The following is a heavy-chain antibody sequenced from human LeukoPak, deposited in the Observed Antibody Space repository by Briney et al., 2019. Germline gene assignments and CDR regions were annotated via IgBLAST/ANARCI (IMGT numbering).Heavy chain of an antibody. V-gene: IGHV3-21*01. CDR3: ARDPVYYDSSGYYYDY. CDR2: ISSSSYI. J-gene: IGHJ4*02. CDR1: GFTFSSYS. D-gene: IGHD3-22*01. Sequence: KSGGSLRLSCAASGFTFSSYSMNWVRQAPGKGLEWVSSISSSSYIYYADSVKGRFTISRDNAKNSLYLQMNSLRAEDTAVYYCARDPVYYDSSGYYYDYWGQGTLVTVSS.